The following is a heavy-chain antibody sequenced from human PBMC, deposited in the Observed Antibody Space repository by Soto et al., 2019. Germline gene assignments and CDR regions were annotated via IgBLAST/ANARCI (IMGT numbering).Heavy chain of an antibody. CDR2: ISGSGSST. CDR3: AKGYSTWYGVFDF. D-gene: IGHD6-13*01. J-gene: IGHJ4*02. V-gene: IGHV3-23*01. CDR1: GFTFIGYT. Sequence: GRSLRLSWAASGFTFIGYTMSWVRQAPGKGLEWVSGISGSGSSTYYADSVKGRFTISRDNSKNTLYVEMNSLRAEDTAVYYCAKGYSTWYGVFDFWGQGTLVTVSS.